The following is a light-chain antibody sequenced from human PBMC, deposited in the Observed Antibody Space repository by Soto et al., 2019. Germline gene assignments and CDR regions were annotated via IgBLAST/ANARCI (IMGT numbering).Light chain of an antibody. CDR1: SSDVGGYNF. Sequence: SALNQPASVSGSPGQSVTISRTGTSSDVGGYNFVSWFQQHPGKAPRVMIYEVSNRPSGVSNRFSGSKSGNTASLTISGLQAEDEAYYYCNSYTSSTTLVFGGGTKVTV. CDR2: EVS. CDR3: NSYTSSTTLV. V-gene: IGLV2-14*01. J-gene: IGLJ2*01.